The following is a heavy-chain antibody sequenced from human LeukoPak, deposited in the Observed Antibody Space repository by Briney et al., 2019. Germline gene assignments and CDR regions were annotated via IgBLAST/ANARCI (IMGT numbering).Heavy chain of an antibody. Sequence: SETLSLTCTVSGDSISSGGYYWSWIRQPPGKGLEWIGSIYHSGSTYYNPSLKSRVTISVDTSKNQFSLKLSSVTAADTAVYYCARDLVVRGVSGGEFDYWGQGTLVTVSS. CDR2: IYHSGST. V-gene: IGHV4-38-2*02. CDR1: GDSISSGGYY. J-gene: IGHJ4*02. CDR3: ARDLVVRGVSGGEFDY. D-gene: IGHD3-10*01.